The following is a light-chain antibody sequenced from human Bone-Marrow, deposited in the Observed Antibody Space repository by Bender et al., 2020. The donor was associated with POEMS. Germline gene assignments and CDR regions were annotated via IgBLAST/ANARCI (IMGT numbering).Light chain of an antibody. Sequence: QSVLTQPPSASGTPGQRVTISCSGSNSNIGTNAVNWYQQFPGTAPKLLIYSDNQRPSGVPDRFYAFKSGTSASLAIGGLQSEDEGDYYCAAWDADLSVGGFGRGIKLTFL. CDR3: AAWDADLSVGG. J-gene: IGLJ3*02. CDR2: SDN. V-gene: IGLV1-44*01. CDR1: NSNIGTNA.